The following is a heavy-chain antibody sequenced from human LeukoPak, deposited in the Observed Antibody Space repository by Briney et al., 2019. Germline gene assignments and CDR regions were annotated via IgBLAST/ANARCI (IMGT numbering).Heavy chain of an antibody. D-gene: IGHD1-26*01. V-gene: IGHV1-2*04. CDR2: INPNSGGT. CDR3: ARAVKGGSYFRYYYYGMDV. Sequence: ASVKVSCKASGYTFTGYYMHWVRQAPGQGLEWMGWINPNSGGTNCAQKFQGWVTMTRDTSISTAYMELSRLRSDDTAVYYCARAVKGGSYFRYYYYGMDVWGQGTTVTVSS. J-gene: IGHJ6*02. CDR1: GYTFTGYY.